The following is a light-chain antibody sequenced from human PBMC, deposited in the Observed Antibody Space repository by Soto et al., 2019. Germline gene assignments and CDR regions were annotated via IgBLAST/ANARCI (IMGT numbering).Light chain of an antibody. V-gene: IGKV2-24*01. CDR2: KIS. CDR1: QSLVHSDGNPY. J-gene: IGKJ4*01. CDR3: MQSSQFPLP. Sequence: EMVAAETPLSTPVTLGQPASISCRSSQSLVHSDGNPYLSWLHPGPGQPPRLLIYKISNRFSGVPDRFSGSGAGTDFTLKITRVEAEDLGTYYCMQSSQFPLPFGGGTKVAIK.